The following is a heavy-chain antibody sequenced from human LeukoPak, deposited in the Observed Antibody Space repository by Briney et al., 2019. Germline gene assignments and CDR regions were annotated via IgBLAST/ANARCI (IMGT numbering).Heavy chain of an antibody. D-gene: IGHD6-19*01. CDR3: ARASGLAVAGTGY. Sequence: ASVKVSCKASGYTSTNYTMHWVRQAPGQKLEGMGWINAANGNTKYSQKFQGRITLTRDTSASTAYMQLSSLRSEDTAVYYCARASGLAVAGTGYWGQGTLVTVSS. V-gene: IGHV1-3*01. CDR2: INAANGNT. CDR1: GYTSTNYT. J-gene: IGHJ4*02.